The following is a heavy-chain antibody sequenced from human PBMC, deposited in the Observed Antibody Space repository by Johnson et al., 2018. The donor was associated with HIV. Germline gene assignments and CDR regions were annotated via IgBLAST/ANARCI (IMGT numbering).Heavy chain of an antibody. J-gene: IGHJ3*02. D-gene: IGHD3-16*01. CDR1: GFTFSSYA. CDR3: ASLGLDLLVKAPLSVVFDAFDI. CDR2: ISYDGSNK. V-gene: IGHV3-30*04. Sequence: QVQLVESGGGVVQPGRSLRLSCAASGFTFSSYAMHWVRQAPGQGLEWVAVISYDGSNKYYADSVKGRFTISRDNSKNTLYLQMNSLRAEDTAVYYCASLGLDLLVKAPLSVVFDAFDIWGQGTMVTVSS.